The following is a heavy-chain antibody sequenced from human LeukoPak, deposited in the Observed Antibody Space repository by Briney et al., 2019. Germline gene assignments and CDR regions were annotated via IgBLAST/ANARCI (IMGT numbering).Heavy chain of an antibody. CDR2: MNPNSCNT. V-gene: IGHV1-8*01. J-gene: IGHJ6*02. D-gene: IGHD3-10*01. CDR3: ARDSRLLWFGELLSGMDV. Sequence: ASVKVSCKASGYTFTSYDINWVRQATGQGLEWMGWMNPNSCNTGYAQKFQGRVTMTRHRSISPAYMELSSLRSEDTAVYYCARDSRLLWFGELLSGMDVWGQGTTVTVSS. CDR1: GYTFTSYD.